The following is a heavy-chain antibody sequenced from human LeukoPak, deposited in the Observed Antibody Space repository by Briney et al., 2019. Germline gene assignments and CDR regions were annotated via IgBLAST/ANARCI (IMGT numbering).Heavy chain of an antibody. CDR1: GYTFTDYY. Sequence: ASVKVSCKATGYTFTDYYMHWVRQAPGQGLEWMGWINPNSGGTNYAQKFQGRVTMTRGTSISTAYMELSRLRSDDTAVYYCARELEIVAAAGTIWFDPWGQGTLVAVSS. CDR3: ARELEIVAAAGTIWFDP. V-gene: IGHV1-2*02. D-gene: IGHD6-13*01. J-gene: IGHJ5*02. CDR2: INPNSGGT.